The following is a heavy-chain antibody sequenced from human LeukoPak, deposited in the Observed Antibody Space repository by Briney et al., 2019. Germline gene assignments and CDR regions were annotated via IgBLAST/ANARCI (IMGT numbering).Heavy chain of an antibody. Sequence: GGSLRLSCAASGFTFRSYSMSWVRQAPGKGLEWVSVISDSDGSTYYADSVKGRFTISRDNSKNTLYLQMNSLRAEDTAVYYCARAAMVRGVDYFDYWGQGTLVTVSS. V-gene: IGHV3-23*01. CDR1: GFTFRSYS. J-gene: IGHJ4*02. CDR3: ARAAMVRGVDYFDY. CDR2: ISDSDGST. D-gene: IGHD3-10*01.